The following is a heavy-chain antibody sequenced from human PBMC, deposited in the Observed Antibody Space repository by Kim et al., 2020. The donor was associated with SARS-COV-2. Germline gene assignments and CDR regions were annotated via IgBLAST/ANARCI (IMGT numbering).Heavy chain of an antibody. Sequence: DSVKGRFTISSDHSKNTLYLQMNSLRVEDTAIYYCTKHRIYGPVENWFDPWGQGTLVTVSS. J-gene: IGHJ5*02. CDR3: TKHRIYGPVENWFDP. V-gene: IGHV3-23*01. D-gene: IGHD4-17*01.